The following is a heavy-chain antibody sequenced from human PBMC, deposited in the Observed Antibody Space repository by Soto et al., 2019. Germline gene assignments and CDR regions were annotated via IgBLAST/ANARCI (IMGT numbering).Heavy chain of an antibody. D-gene: IGHD2-21*01. CDR1: GGSISDISYC. CDR3: ARHKSGSEWLNP. Sequence: PSETLSLTCTVSGGSISDISYCWGWIRQPPGKGLQWIGCMFYSGATYYNPSLKNRVTLSVDTSNNEFSLKLVSVTAPDTAVYYCARHKSGSEWLNPWGQGTRVTVSS. V-gene: IGHV4-39*01. CDR2: MFYSGAT. J-gene: IGHJ5*02.